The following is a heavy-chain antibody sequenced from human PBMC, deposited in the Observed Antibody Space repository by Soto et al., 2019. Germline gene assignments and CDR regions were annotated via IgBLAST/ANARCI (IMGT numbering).Heavy chain of an antibody. Sequence: PGGSLRLSCAASGFSFSSYWMHWVRQAPGKGLVWVSRINSAGSTTTYADSVKGRFTISRDNAKNTLYLQMNSLRAEDTAVYYCARDVQYGMDVWGQGTRVTVSS. V-gene: IGHV3-74*01. CDR1: GFSFSSYW. CDR3: ARDVQYGMDV. CDR2: INSAGSTT. J-gene: IGHJ6*02.